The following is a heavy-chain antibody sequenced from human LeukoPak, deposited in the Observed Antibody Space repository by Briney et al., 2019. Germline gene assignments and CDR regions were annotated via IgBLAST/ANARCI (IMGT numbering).Heavy chain of an antibody. CDR2: IYPGDSDT. J-gene: IGHJ4*02. CDR3: ARLHHSWGLPGGILGY. D-gene: IGHD2-2*01. V-gene: IGHV5-51*01. CDR1: GYSFTSYW. Sequence: GESLQISCKGSGYSFTSYWIGWVRQMPGKGLEWMGIIYPGDSDTRYSPSFQGQVTISADKSISTAYLQWSSLKASDTAMYYCARLHHSWGLPGGILGYWGQGTLVTVSS.